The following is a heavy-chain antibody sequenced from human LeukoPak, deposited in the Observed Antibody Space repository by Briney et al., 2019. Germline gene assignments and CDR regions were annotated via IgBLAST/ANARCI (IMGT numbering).Heavy chain of an antibody. V-gene: IGHV3-15*01. J-gene: IGHJ4*02. CDR2: IKSKTDGGTT. CDR1: GFTFSNAW. D-gene: IGHD2-2*01. Sequence: GGSLRLSCAASGFTFSNAWMSWVRQAPGKELEWVGRIKSKTDGGTTDYAAPVKGRFTISRDDSKNTLYLQMNSLKTEDTAVYYCITVEGYCSSTSCYDYWGQGTLVTVSS. CDR3: ITVEGYCSSTSCYDY.